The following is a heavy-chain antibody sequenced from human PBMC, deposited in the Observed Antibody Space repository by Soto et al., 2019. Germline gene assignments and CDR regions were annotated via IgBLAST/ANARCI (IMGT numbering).Heavy chain of an antibody. V-gene: IGHV1-69*01. D-gene: IGHD3-16*02. J-gene: IGHJ3*02. CDR3: ARGLSVTFGGVIASDAFDI. Sequence: QVQLVQSGAEVKKPGSSVKVSCKASGGTFSSYAISWVRQAPGQGLEWMGGIIPIFGTANYAQKFQGRVTITADEYTSTAYMELSSLRSEDTAVYYCARGLSVTFGGVIASDAFDIWGQGTMVTVSS. CDR2: IIPIFGTA. CDR1: GGTFSSYA.